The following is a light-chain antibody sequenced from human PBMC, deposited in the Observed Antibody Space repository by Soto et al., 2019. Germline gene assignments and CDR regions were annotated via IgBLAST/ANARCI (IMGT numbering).Light chain of an antibody. CDR2: TNN. CDR3: AAWDDSLNGVYV. J-gene: IGLJ1*01. Sequence: QSVLTQPPSASGTPGQRVTISCSGSSSNVGRNTVNWYQQVPGTAPKLLINTNNQRPSGVPDRFSGSKSGTSASLVISGLQSEDEADYYCAAWDDSLNGVYVFGTGTKLTVL. V-gene: IGLV1-44*01. CDR1: SSNVGRNT.